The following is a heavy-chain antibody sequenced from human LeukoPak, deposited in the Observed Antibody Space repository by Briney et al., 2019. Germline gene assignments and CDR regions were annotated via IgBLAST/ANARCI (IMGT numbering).Heavy chain of an antibody. J-gene: IGHJ6*03. CDR3: ARISYYDFWSGYYYYYMDV. CDR2: IYYSGST. CDR1: GGSISSSSYY. D-gene: IGHD3-3*01. Sequence: SETLSLTCTVSGGSISSSSYYWGWIRQPPGKGLEWIGSIYYSGSTYYNPSLKSRVTISVDTSKNQFSLKLSSVTAADTAVYYCARISYYDFWSGYYYYYMDVWGKGTMVTVSS. V-gene: IGHV4-39*01.